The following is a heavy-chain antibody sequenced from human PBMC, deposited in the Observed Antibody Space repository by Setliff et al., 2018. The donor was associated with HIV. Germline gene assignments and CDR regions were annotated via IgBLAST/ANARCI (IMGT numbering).Heavy chain of an antibody. V-gene: IGHV3-30*02. Sequence: PGGALRLPCAASGFTFSSYGMHWVRQAPGKGLEWVAFIRYDGSNKYYADSVKGRFTISRDNSKNTLYLQMHSLRAEDTAVYYCAKDLSANAYGDYEEAFDIWGQGTMVTVSS. CDR3: AKDLSANAYGDYEEAFDI. D-gene: IGHD4-17*01. J-gene: IGHJ3*02. CDR1: GFTFSSYG. CDR2: IRYDGSNK.